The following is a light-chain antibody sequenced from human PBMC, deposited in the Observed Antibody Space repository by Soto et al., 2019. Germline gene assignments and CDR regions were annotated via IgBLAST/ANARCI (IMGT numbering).Light chain of an antibody. Sequence: DIVMTQSPLSLPATPGEPASISCRSSQSLLQSNGNNYLDWYLQKPGQSPQLLIYLGSNRASGVPDRFSGSGSGTAFTLKISRVEAEDVGVYYCMQALHTPPAFGGGTKVEIK. CDR1: QSLLQSNGNNY. CDR3: MQALHTPPA. J-gene: IGKJ4*01. CDR2: LGS. V-gene: IGKV2-28*01.